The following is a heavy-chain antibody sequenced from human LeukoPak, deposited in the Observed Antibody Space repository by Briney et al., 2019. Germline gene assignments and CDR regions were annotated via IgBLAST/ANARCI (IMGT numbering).Heavy chain of an antibody. V-gene: IGHV4-59*01. Sequence: SETLSLPCTVPGGSISSYYWSWIRQPPGKGLEWIGYIYYSGSTNYNPSLKSRVTISVDTSKNQFSLKLSSVTAADTAVYYCAGASYDSSGVHWGQGTLVTVSS. CDR3: AGASYDSSGVH. D-gene: IGHD3-22*01. CDR2: IYYSGST. J-gene: IGHJ4*02. CDR1: GGSISSYY.